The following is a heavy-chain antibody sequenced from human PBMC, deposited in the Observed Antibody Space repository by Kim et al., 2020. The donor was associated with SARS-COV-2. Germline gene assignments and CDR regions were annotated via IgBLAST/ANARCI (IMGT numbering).Heavy chain of an antibody. CDR1: GFTFSSYA. J-gene: IGHJ4*02. Sequence: GGSLRLSCAASGFTFSSYAMSWVRQAPGKGLEWVSAISGSGGSTYYADSVKGRFTISRDNSKNTLYLQMNSLRAEDTAVYYCAKRTYYDSSGYPGAFDYWGQGTLVTVSS. V-gene: IGHV3-23*01. D-gene: IGHD3-22*01. CDR3: AKRTYYDSSGYPGAFDY. CDR2: ISGSGGST.